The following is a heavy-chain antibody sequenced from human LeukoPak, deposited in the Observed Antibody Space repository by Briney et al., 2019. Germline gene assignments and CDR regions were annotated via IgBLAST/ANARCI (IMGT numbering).Heavy chain of an antibody. J-gene: IGHJ3*02. CDR2: ISGSGGST. CDR1: GFTFSSYG. D-gene: IGHD6-19*01. Sequence: GGSLRLSCAASGFTFSSYGMHWVRQAPGKGLEWVSDISGSGGSTYYADSVKGRFTISRDNSKNTLYLQMNSLRAEDTAVYYCAKGYNSGWGRAFDIWGQGTMVTVSS. CDR3: AKGYNSGWGRAFDI. V-gene: IGHV3-23*01.